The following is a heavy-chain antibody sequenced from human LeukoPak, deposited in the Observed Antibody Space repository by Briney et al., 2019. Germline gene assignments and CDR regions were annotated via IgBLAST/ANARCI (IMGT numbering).Heavy chain of an antibody. Sequence: GASVKVSCKASGYTFTGYYMHWVRQAPGQGLEWMGWINPNSGGTNYAQKFQGRVTMTRDTSISTAYMELSRLRSDDTAVYYCARAGGSAGMDFDYWGQGTLVTVSS. D-gene: IGHD3-10*01. CDR3: ARAGGSAGMDFDY. J-gene: IGHJ4*02. V-gene: IGHV1-2*02. CDR1: GYTFTGYY. CDR2: INPNSGGT.